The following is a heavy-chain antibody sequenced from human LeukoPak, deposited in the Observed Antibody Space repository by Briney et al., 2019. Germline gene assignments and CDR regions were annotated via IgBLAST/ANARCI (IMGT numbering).Heavy chain of an antibody. CDR2: IESDGSST. Sequence: GGSLRLSCAASGFTFSGYWMHWVRQAPGKGLVWVSRIESDGSSTNYADSVRGRFTISRDNAKNTLYLQVNSLRAEDTAVYYCARSKGNNWFDPWGQGTLVNVS. CDR3: ARSKGNNWFDP. V-gene: IGHV3-74*01. CDR1: GFTFSGYW. J-gene: IGHJ5*02. D-gene: IGHD3-10*01.